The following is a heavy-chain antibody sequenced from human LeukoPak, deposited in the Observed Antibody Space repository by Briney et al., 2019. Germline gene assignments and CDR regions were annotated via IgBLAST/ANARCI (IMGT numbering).Heavy chain of an antibody. D-gene: IGHD6-13*01. CDR3: ARVESAAAPFDY. CDR2: INPNSGGT. J-gene: IGHJ4*02. Sequence: ASVKVSCKASGYTFTGYYMHWVRQAPGQGLEWMGWINPNSGGTNYAQKFQGWVTMTWDTSISTAYMELSRLRSDDTAVYYCARVESAAAPFDYWGQGTLVTVSS. V-gene: IGHV1-2*04. CDR1: GYTFTGYY.